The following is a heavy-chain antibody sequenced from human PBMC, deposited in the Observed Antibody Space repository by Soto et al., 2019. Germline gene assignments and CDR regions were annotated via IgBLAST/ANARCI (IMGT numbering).Heavy chain of an antibody. D-gene: IGHD3-9*01. Sequence: SETLSLTCAVYGGSFSGYYWSWIRQPPGEGLEWIGEINHSGSTNYNPSLKSRVTISVDTSKNQFSLKLSSVTAADTAVYYCARGTYYDILTGYLYFDYWGQGTLVTVSS. CDR1: GGSFSGYY. V-gene: IGHV4-34*01. J-gene: IGHJ4*02. CDR2: INHSGST. CDR3: ARGTYYDILTGYLYFDY.